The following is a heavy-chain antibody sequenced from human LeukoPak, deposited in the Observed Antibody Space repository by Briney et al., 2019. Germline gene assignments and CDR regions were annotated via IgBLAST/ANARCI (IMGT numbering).Heavy chain of an antibody. D-gene: IGHD6-13*01. J-gene: IGHJ3*02. CDR1: GYIFTGYY. CDR3: ARSWYAVRGAFDI. CDR2: INPNSGGT. Sequence: VSVKVSCKASGYIFTGYYMHWVRQAPGQGLEWMGWINPNSGGTNYAQKFQGRVTMTRDTSISTAYMELSRLTSDDTAVYYCARSWYAVRGAFDIWGQGTMVTVSS. V-gene: IGHV1-2*02.